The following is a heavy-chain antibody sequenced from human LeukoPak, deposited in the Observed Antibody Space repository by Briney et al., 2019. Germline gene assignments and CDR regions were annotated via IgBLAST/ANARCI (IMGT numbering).Heavy chain of an antibody. J-gene: IGHJ3*02. D-gene: IGHD2-2*01. Sequence: GGSLRLSCAASGFTFSSYWMSWVRQAPGKGLEWVANIKQDGSEKYYVDSVKGRFTISRDNAKNSLYLQMNSLRAEDTAVYYCVRHQKYCSSTSCYRVSDPTDVFDIWGQGTMVTVSS. CDR3: VRHQKYCSSTSCYRVSDPTDVFDI. CDR2: IKQDGSEK. V-gene: IGHV3-7*01. CDR1: GFTFSSYW.